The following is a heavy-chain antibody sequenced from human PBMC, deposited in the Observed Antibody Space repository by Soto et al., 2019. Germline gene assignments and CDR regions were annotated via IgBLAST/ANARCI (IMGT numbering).Heavy chain of an antibody. CDR2: ISSESTTI. Sequence: EVQLVESGGGLVQPGGSLRLSCTASGFTFRSYSMHWVRQAPGKGLEWFSYISSESTTIYYTDSVKGRFNISRDNAKNSLYLQMNSLRDEDTAVYYCAREPSGGDDYPDPRESWGQGTLVTVSS. CDR3: AREPSGGDDYPDPRES. CDR1: GFTFRSYS. V-gene: IGHV3-48*02. D-gene: IGHD4-17*01. J-gene: IGHJ5*02.